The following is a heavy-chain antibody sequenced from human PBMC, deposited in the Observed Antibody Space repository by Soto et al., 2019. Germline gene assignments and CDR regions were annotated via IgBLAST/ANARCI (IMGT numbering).Heavy chain of an antibody. CDR3: AKDLRFLEWLGILDY. J-gene: IGHJ4*02. CDR2: ISYDGSNK. Sequence: QVQLVESGGGVVQPGRSLRLSCAASGFTFSSSGMHWVRQAPGKGLEWVAVISYDGSNKYYADSVKGRFTISRDNSKNTLYLQMNSLRAEDTAVYYCAKDLRFLEWLGILDYWGQGTLVTVSS. CDR1: GFTFSSSG. V-gene: IGHV3-30*18. D-gene: IGHD3-3*01.